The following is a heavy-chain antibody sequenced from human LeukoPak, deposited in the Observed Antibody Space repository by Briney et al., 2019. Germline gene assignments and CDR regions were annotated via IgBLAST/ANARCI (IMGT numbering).Heavy chain of an antibody. CDR1: GFTFSIYC. D-gene: IGHD3-10*01. Sequence: GGSLRLSCAASGFTFSIYCMHWVRQAPGKGREWVAVIWNDGSNKYYADSVKGRFTISRDNSKNTLYLQMNSLRAEDTAVYSCARASGPFDYWGQGTLVTVSS. V-gene: IGHV3-33*01. CDR2: IWNDGSNK. CDR3: ARASGPFDY. J-gene: IGHJ4*02.